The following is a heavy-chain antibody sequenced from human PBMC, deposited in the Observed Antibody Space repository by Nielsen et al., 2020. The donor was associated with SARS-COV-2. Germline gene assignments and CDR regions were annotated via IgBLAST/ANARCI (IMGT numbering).Heavy chain of an antibody. D-gene: IGHD3-10*01. CDR1: GFTFSSYA. CDR3: TTEGK. V-gene: IGHV3-30-3*01. CDR2: ISYDGSNK. Sequence: GGSLRLSCAASGFTFSSYAMHWVRQAPGKGLEWVAVISYDGSNKYYADSVKGRFTISRDNSKNTLYLQMNSLRAEDTAVYYCTTEGKWGQGTLVTVSS. J-gene: IGHJ4*02.